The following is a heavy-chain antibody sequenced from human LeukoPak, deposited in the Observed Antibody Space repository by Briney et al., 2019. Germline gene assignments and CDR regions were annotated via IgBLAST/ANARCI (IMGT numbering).Heavy chain of an antibody. D-gene: IGHD6-13*01. Sequence: PGGSLRLSCAASGFTFSTYNMNWVRRAPGKGLEWVSFISLSSTTVYYADSVKGRFTISRDNAKNSLYLQMNSLRAEDTAVYYCAREASYSSSWATFDFWGQGILVTVSS. V-gene: IGHV3-48*01. CDR3: AREASYSSSWATFDF. J-gene: IGHJ4*02. CDR2: ISLSSTTV. CDR1: GFTFSTYN.